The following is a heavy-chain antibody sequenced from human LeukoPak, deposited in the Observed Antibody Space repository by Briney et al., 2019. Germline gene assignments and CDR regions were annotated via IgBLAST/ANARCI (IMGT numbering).Heavy chain of an antibody. CDR1: GFTFSSYA. V-gene: IGHV3-30-3*01. J-gene: IGHJ4*02. D-gene: IGHD6-13*01. CDR2: ISYDGSNK. CDR3: ARRPYSSSWYYDY. Sequence: GGSLRLSCAASGFTFSSYAMHWVRQAPGKGLEWVAVISYDGSNKYYADSVKGRFTISRDNSENTLYLQMNSLRAEDTAVYYCARRPYSSSWYYDYWGQGTLVTVSS.